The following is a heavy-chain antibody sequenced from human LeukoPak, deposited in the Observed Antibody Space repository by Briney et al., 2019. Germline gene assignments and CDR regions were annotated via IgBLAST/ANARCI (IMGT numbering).Heavy chain of an antibody. Sequence: PGGSLRLSCAASGYTFNDYAMHWVREVPGKTLEWVSLISWDGGSTYYSDSVKGRFTISRHNRKNSLYLEMNSLRPEDSALYYCAKDIGTEYFDKGSGAFDFWGQGTMVTVSS. D-gene: IGHD3-22*01. CDR1: GYTFNDYA. CDR3: AKDIGTEYFDKGSGAFDF. CDR2: ISWDGGST. J-gene: IGHJ3*01. V-gene: IGHV3-43D*03.